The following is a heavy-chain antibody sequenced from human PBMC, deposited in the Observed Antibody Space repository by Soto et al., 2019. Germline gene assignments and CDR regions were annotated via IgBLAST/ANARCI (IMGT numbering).Heavy chain of an antibody. J-gene: IGHJ4*02. V-gene: IGHV4-34*01. CDR3: ARLVDRNWYPFFFDY. Sequence: SETLSLTCAVYGGSFSGYYWNWLRQPPGEGLEWIGKIDQSGSTNYNPSLKSRVTISVDTSKNQFSLKLSSVTAADTAVYYCARLVDRNWYPFFFDYWGQGTQVTVSS. CDR2: IDQSGST. D-gene: IGHD1-1*01. CDR1: GGSFSGYY.